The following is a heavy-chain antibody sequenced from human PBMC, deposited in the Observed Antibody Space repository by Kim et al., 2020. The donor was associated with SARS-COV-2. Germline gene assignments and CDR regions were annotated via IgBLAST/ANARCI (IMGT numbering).Heavy chain of an antibody. J-gene: IGHJ3*02. D-gene: IGHD1-26*01. Sequence: NDARKFQGRVTITAEESTSTAYMELSSLRSEDTAVYYCARGGAYSGSYGIWGQGTMVTVSS. V-gene: IGHV1-69*01. CDR3: ARGGAYSGSYGI.